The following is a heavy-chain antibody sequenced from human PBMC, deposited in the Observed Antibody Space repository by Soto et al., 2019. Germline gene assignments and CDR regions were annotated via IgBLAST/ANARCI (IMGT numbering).Heavy chain of an antibody. Sequence: PSETLSLTCTVSGGSFRSYYWNWIRQPAGKGLEWLGRIFTTGTTNYSPSLKSRVSMSVDTSRNQFSLELRSVTAADTAVYYCARAGCSDNGSFEYFFDHWGQGILVTVSS. CDR1: GGSFRSYY. D-gene: IGHD2-15*01. J-gene: IGHJ4*02. CDR2: IFTTGTT. V-gene: IGHV4-4*07. CDR3: ARAGCSDNGSFEYFFDH.